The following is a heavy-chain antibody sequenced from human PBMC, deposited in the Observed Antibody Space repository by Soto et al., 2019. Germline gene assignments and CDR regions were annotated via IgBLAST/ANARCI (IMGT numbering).Heavy chain of an antibody. Sequence: PSETLSLTCTVSGGSISSYYWSWIRQPPGKGLEWIGYIYYSGSTNYNPSLKSRVTISVDTSKNQFSLKLSSVTAADTAVYYCARVQQLVHYYYYYGMDVWGQGTTVTVS. CDR1: GGSISSYY. V-gene: IGHV4-59*01. CDR3: ARVQQLVHYYYYYGMDV. D-gene: IGHD6-6*01. CDR2: IYYSGST. J-gene: IGHJ6*02.